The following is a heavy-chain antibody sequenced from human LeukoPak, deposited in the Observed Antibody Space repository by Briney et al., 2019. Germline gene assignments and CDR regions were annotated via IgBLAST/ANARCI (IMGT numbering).Heavy chain of an antibody. J-gene: IGHJ6*03. CDR3: ARLGSVGYYNYQYMDI. D-gene: IGHD3-10*01. CDR1: GYSISSGYY. Sequence: SETLSLTCAVSGYSISSGYYWGWIRQPPGKGLEWIGSIHHSGTAYYNPSLRSRVTISVDTSKNQFSLSLTSATAADTAVYFCARLGSVGYYNYQYMDIWGNGTTVTVSS. V-gene: IGHV4-38-2*01. CDR2: IHHSGTA.